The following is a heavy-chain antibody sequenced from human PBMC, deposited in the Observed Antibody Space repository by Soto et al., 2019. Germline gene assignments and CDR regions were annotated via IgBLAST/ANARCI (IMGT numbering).Heavy chain of an antibody. V-gene: IGHV3-7*05. CDR3: ARDVSPGISGLYFDAFDI. Sequence: EVQLVESGGGLVQPGGSLTLSCAASEFAFSSYWMTWVRQAPGKGLEWVANIRKDGSQRSYLDSVRGRFTISRDNSKNSLYLQINSLRAEDTALYFCARDVSPGISGLYFDAFDIWGQGTMVTVSS. CDR1: EFAFSSYW. J-gene: IGHJ3*02. D-gene: IGHD2-8*01. CDR2: IRKDGSQR.